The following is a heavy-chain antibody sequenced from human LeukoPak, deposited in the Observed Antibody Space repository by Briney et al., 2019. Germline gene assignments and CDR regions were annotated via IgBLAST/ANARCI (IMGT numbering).Heavy chain of an antibody. J-gene: IGHJ5*02. CDR3: ARSMVRGTPLRWFDP. D-gene: IGHD3-10*01. Sequence: PSETLSLTCTVSGGSMNSFFWSWIRQPPGKGLEWIGYIHHSGSTNYNPSLKSQVTISVDTSKNQFSLKLSSVSAADTAVYYCARSMVRGTPLRWFDPWGQGTLVTVSS. CDR1: GGSMNSFF. CDR2: IHHSGST. V-gene: IGHV4-59*01.